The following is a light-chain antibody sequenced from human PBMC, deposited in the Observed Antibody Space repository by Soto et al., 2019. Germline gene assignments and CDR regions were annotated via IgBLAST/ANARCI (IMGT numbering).Light chain of an antibody. V-gene: IGKV1-5*01. J-gene: IGKJ4*01. CDR1: QSISSW. Sequence: DIQMTQSPSTLSASVGYRFTITCRASQSISSWLAWYQQKPGKAPKLLIYDASSLQSGVPSRFSGGGYGTEFTLTISSLQLEDFATYYCQQSHTNPLTFGGGTTGDIK. CDR2: DAS. CDR3: QQSHTNPLT.